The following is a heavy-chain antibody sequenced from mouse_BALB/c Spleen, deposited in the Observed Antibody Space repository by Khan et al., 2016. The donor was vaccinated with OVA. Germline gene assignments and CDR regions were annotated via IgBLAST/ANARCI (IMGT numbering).Heavy chain of an antibody. J-gene: IGHJ3*01. V-gene: IGHV5-6*01. CDR3: SDHLTGSFAY. CDR2: ISSGCDYT. D-gene: IGHD4-1*01. Sequence: EVQGVESGGDLVKPGGSLKLSCAASGFTFSSYSMSWVRQTPDKRLEWVASISSGCDYTFYPASVLGRFTISRANATNTLSLQMSDLKSEDTARYYGSDHLTGSFAYWGQGTLVTVSA. CDR1: GFTFSSYS.